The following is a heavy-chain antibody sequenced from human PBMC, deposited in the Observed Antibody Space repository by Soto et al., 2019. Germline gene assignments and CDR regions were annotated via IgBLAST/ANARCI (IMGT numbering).Heavy chain of an antibody. CDR2: INAGNGDT. Sequence: ASMKVSCKASGYTITNYAMHWVRQAPGQRLEWMGFINAGNGDTKYSEKFQGRVTITREASASTVYMELSSLRSEDTAVYSCARSGGGTCSGGICYYYSGMDVWG. CDR1: GYTITNYA. D-gene: IGHD2-15*01. V-gene: IGHV1-3*01. J-gene: IGHJ6*02. CDR3: ARSGGGTCSGGICYYYSGMDV.